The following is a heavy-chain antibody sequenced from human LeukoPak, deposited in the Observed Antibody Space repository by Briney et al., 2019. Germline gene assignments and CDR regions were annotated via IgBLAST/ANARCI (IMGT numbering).Heavy chain of an antibody. J-gene: IGHJ5*02. Sequence: SETLSLTCAVSGYSISSGYYWGWIRQPPGKGLEWIGSIYHSGSTYYNPSLKSRVTISVGTSKNQFSLKLSSVTAADTAVYYCARQLTTVTLGWFDPWGQGTLVTVSS. CDR3: ARQLTTVTLGWFDP. D-gene: IGHD4-17*01. CDR2: IYHSGST. V-gene: IGHV4-38-2*01. CDR1: GYSISSGYY.